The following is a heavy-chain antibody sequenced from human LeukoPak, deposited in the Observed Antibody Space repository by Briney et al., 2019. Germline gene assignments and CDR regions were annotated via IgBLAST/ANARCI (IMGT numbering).Heavy chain of an antibody. Sequence: GGSLRLSCAASGFTFSSYAMHWVRQAPGKGLEYVSAISSDGGSTYYANSVKGRFTISRDNSKNTLYLQMGSLRAEDMAVYYCARSNYYGSGSRRRIKFDYWGQGTLVTVSS. V-gene: IGHV3-64*01. J-gene: IGHJ4*02. CDR1: GFTFSSYA. CDR2: ISSDGGST. CDR3: ARSNYYGSGSRRRIKFDY. D-gene: IGHD3-10*01.